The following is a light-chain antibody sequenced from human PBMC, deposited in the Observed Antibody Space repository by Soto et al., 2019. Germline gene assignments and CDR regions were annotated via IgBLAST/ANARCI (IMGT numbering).Light chain of an antibody. J-gene: IGKJ1*01. V-gene: IGKV4-1*01. CDR2: WAS. CDR3: QQYYSTPWT. Sequence: DIVMTQSPGSLAVSLGERATINCKSSQSVLYSSDNKNYLAWYQQKPGQPPKLLICWASTRESGVPDRFSGSGSGTDFTLTISSLQAEDVAVYYCQQYYSTPWTFGQGTKVEIK. CDR1: QSVLYSSDNKNY.